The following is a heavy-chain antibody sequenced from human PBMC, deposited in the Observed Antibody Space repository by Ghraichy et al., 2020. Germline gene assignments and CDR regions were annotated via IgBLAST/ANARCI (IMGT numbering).Heavy chain of an antibody. CDR3: AKVGRLYDSSGYLDY. CDR1: GFTFSSYA. CDR2: ISGSGGST. V-gene: IGHV3-23*01. J-gene: IGHJ4*02. Sequence: GESLNISCAASGFTFSSYAMSWVRQAPGKGLEWVSAISGSGGSTYYADSVKGRFTISRDNSKNTLYLQMNSLRAEDTAVYYCAKVGRLYDSSGYLDYWGQGTLVTVSS. D-gene: IGHD3-22*01.